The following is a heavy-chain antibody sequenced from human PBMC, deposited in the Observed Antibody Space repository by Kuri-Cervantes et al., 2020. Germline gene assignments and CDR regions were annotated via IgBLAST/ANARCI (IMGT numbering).Heavy chain of an antibody. CDR2: ISSSSSYI. CDR3: AKGNIYSNYALFY. V-gene: IGHV3-21*04. D-gene: IGHD4-11*01. Sequence: GGSLRLSCAASGFTFSSYSMNWVRQAPGKGLEWVSSISSSSSYIYYADSVKGRFTISRDNAKNSLYLQMNSLRAEDTALYYCAKGNIYSNYALFYWGQGTLVTVSS. J-gene: IGHJ4*02. CDR1: GFTFSSYS.